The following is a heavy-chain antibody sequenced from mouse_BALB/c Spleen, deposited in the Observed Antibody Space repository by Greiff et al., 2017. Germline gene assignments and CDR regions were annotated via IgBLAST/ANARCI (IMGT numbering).Heavy chain of an antibody. CDR1: GYSFTGYN. J-gene: IGHJ3*01. CDR3: TAEYGNYRLRFAY. V-gene: IGHV1-39*01. CDR2: IDPYYGGT. D-gene: IGHD2-1*01. Sequence: VQLQQSGPELETPGASVKISCTASGYSFTGYNMNWVKQSNGKSLEWIGNIDPYYGGTSYNQKFKGKATLTVDKSSSTAYMQLKSLTSEDSAVYYCTAEYGNYRLRFAYWGQGTLVTVAA.